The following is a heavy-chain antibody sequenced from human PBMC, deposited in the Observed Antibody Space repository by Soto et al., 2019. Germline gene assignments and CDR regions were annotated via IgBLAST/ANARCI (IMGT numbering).Heavy chain of an antibody. CDR3: ARRIVATETIDY. J-gene: IGHJ4*02. CDR2: IYYSDST. V-gene: IGHV4-59*08. Sequence: SETLSLTCTVSGGSICSYYWSWIRQPPGKGLEWIGYIYYSDSTKYNPSLNSRVTISVDTSKNQFSLTVTSVTAADTAVYYCARRIVATETIDYWGQGTLVTVSS. D-gene: IGHD5-12*01. CDR1: GGSICSYY.